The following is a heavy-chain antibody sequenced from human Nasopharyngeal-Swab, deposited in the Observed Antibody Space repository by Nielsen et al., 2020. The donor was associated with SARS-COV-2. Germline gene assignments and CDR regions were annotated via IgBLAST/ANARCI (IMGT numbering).Heavy chain of an antibody. V-gene: IGHV3-7*01. CDR1: GFTFSSYW. Sequence: GESLKISCAASGFTFSSYWMSWVRQAPGKGLEWVANIKQDGSEKYYVDSVKGRFTISRDNAKNSLYLQMNSLRDEDTAVYYCARVSGVGATTDYWGQGTLVTVSS. D-gene: IGHD1-26*01. J-gene: IGHJ4*02. CDR2: IKQDGSEK. CDR3: ARVSGVGATTDY.